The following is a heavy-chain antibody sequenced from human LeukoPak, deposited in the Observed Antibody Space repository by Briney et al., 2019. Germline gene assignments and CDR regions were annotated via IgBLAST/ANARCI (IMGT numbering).Heavy chain of an antibody. CDR1: GFTFSSYS. Sequence: GGSLRLSCAASGFTFSSYSMNWVRQAPGKGLEWVSSISSSSSYIYYADSVKGRFTISRDNSKNTLYLQMNSLRAEDTAVYYCAKESYQDIVVVVAAPPDYWGQGTLVTVSS. D-gene: IGHD2-15*01. CDR3: AKESYQDIVVVVAAPPDY. V-gene: IGHV3-21*01. CDR2: ISSSSSYI. J-gene: IGHJ4*02.